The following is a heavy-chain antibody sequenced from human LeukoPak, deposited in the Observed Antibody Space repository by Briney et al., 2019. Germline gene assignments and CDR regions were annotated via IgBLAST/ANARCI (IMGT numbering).Heavy chain of an antibody. V-gene: IGHV4-34*01. CDR3: ARESLGYCSGGSCYQGAFDI. CDR1: GGSFSGYY. CDR2: INHSGST. Sequence: PSETLSLTRAVYGGSFSGYYWSWIRQPPGKGLEWIGEINHSGSTNYNPSLKSRVTISVDTSKNQFSLKLSSATAADTAVYYCARESLGYCSGGSCYQGAFDIWGQGTMVTVSS. D-gene: IGHD2-15*01. J-gene: IGHJ3*02.